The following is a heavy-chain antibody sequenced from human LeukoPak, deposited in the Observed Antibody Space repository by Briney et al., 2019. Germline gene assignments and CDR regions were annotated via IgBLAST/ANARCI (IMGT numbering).Heavy chain of an antibody. CDR2: MNPNSGNT. J-gene: IGHJ5*02. Sequence: ASVKVSCKASGYTFTSYDINWVRQATGQGLEWMGWMNPNSGNTGYAQKFQGRVTMTRNTSISTAYMELSSLRSEDTAVYYCARGRVSSGWYAHWGQGTLVAVSS. V-gene: IGHV1-8*01. D-gene: IGHD6-19*01. CDR3: ARGRVSSGWYAH. CDR1: GYTFTSYD.